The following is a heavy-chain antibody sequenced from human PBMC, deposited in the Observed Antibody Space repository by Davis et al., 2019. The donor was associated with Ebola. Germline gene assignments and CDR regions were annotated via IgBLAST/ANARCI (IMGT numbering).Heavy chain of an antibody. CDR1: GYTFTSYY. J-gene: IGHJ6*04. D-gene: IGHD3-3*01. CDR3: AREGYDFWSGYNYYYYGMDV. V-gene: IGHV1-46*01. Sequence: AASVKVSCKASGYTFTSYYMHWVRQAPGQGLEWMGIINPSGGSTSYAQKLQGRVTMTTDTSTSTAYMELRSLRSDDTAVYYCAREGYDFWSGYNYYYYGMDVWGKGTTVTVSS. CDR2: INPSGGST.